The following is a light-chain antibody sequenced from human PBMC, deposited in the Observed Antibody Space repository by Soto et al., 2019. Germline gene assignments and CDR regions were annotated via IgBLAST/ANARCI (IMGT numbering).Light chain of an antibody. Sequence: IVLSQSPTTLSLSPGERAPLSCRASQSISSQLAWYQQKPGQAPRLLIYGASTRATGIPARFSGGGSGTEFTLTISSLQSEDFAVYYCQQYNSWPLTFGGGTKVAIK. J-gene: IGKJ4*01. CDR1: QSISSQ. CDR3: QQYNSWPLT. CDR2: GAS. V-gene: IGKV3-15*01.